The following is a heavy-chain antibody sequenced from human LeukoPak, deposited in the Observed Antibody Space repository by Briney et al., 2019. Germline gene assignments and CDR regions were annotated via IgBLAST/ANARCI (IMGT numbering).Heavy chain of an antibody. D-gene: IGHD3-3*01. J-gene: IGHJ4*02. CDR1: DGSISSYY. V-gene: IGHV4-59*01. CDR2: IYYSGST. Sequence: SETLSLTCTVSDGSISSYYWSWIRQPPGKGLEWIGYIYYSGSTDYNPSLKSRVTISVDTSKNQFSLKLSSVTAADTAVYYCARAHYDFWSGYYYYFDYWGQGTLVTVSS. CDR3: ARAHYDFWSGYYYYFDY.